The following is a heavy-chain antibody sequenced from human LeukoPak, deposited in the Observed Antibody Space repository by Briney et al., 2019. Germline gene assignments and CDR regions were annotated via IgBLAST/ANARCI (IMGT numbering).Heavy chain of an antibody. V-gene: IGHV6-1*01. CDR2: TYYRSKWYN. J-gene: IGHJ5*02. CDR3: AREGNYYGSGSYCWFDP. CDR1: GDSVSSNSAT. D-gene: IGHD3-10*01. Sequence: SQTLSLTCAISGDSVSSNSATWNWNRQSQSRDLEWLGRTYYRSKWYNDYAVSVKSRITINPDTSENQFSLQLNSVTPEDTAVYYCAREGNYYGSGSYCWFDPWGQGTLVTVSS.